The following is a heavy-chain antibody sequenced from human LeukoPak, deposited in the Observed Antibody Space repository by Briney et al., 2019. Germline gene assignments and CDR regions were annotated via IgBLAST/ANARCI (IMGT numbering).Heavy chain of an antibody. CDR2: ISYDGSNK. D-gene: IGHD3-22*01. V-gene: IGHV3-30-3*01. CDR3: ARDLYYYDSSGYYAY. CDR1: GFTFSSYA. Sequence: GGSLRLSCAASGFTFSSYAMHWVRQAPGKGLEWVAVISYDGSNKYYADSVKGRFTISRDNSKNTLYLQMNSLRAEDTAVYYCARDLYYYDSSGYYAYWGQGTLVTVSS. J-gene: IGHJ4*02.